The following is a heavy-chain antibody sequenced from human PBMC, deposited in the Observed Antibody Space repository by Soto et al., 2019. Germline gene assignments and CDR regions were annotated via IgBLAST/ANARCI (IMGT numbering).Heavy chain of an antibody. CDR1: GGSVSSGSYY. Sequence: SETLSLTCTVSGGSVSSGSYYWSWIRQPPGKGLEWIGYIYYSGSTNCNPSLKSRVTMSVDTSKNQFSLKLSSVTAADTAVYYCARDRDDSTGYYIDYWGQGTLVTVSS. D-gene: IGHD3-22*01. J-gene: IGHJ4*02. CDR3: ARDRDDSTGYYIDY. CDR2: IYYSGST. V-gene: IGHV4-61*01.